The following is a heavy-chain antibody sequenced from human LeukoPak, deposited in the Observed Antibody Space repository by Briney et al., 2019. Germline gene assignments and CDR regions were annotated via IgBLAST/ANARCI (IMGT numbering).Heavy chain of an antibody. D-gene: IGHD3-22*01. CDR3: ARGSYYDSRSYFDY. CDR1: GFTFSDYY. J-gene: IGHJ4*02. CDR2: ISSSGSTI. V-gene: IGHV3-11*04. Sequence: TGGSLRLSCAASGFTFSDYYMSWIRQAPGKGLEWVSYISSSGSTIYYADSVKGRFTISRDNAKNSLYLQMNSLRAEDTAVYYCARGSYYDSRSYFDYWGQGTLVTVSS.